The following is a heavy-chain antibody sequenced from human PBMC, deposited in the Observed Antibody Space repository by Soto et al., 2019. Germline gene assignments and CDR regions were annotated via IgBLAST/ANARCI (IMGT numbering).Heavy chain of an antibody. J-gene: IGHJ5*02. CDR2: IIPIFGTA. CDR3: ARVFIAVAGSKPPFFDP. CDR1: GGTFSSYA. D-gene: IGHD6-19*01. V-gene: IGHV1-69*13. Sequence: SVKVSCKASGGTFSSYAISWVRQAPGQGLEWMGGIIPIFGTANYAQKFQGRVTITADESTSTAYMELSSLRSEDTAVYYCARVFIAVAGSKPPFFDPWGQGTLVTVSS.